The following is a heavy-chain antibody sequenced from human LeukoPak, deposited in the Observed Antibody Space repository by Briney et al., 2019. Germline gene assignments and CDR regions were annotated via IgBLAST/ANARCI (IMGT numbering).Heavy chain of an antibody. J-gene: IGHJ4*02. V-gene: IGHV3-7*01. CDR2: INEDGSDK. CDR1: RFIFSDYW. CDR3: TRDLEGSGSFYRPSYDY. D-gene: IGHD3-10*01. Sequence: GGSLRLSCVASRFIFSDYWMAWVRQSPGKGLEWLANINEDGSDKNYVDSLKGRFTISRDNAKNSLYLQMNSLRAEDTAVYYCTRDLEGSGSFYRPSYDYWGQGTLVTVSS.